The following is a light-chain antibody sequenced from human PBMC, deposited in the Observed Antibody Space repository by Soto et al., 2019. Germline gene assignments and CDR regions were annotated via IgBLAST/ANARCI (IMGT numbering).Light chain of an antibody. CDR1: QGIRNF. CDR3: QQLNSYPWT. V-gene: IGKV1-9*01. CDR2: AAS. Sequence: IPLTQSPSSLSASVGDRVTITCRASQGIRNFLAWYQQKLGKAPKLLIYAASTLQSGVPSRFSGSGSGTDFTLTISSLQPEDFATYYCQQLNSYPWTFGQGTKLEIK. J-gene: IGKJ2*01.